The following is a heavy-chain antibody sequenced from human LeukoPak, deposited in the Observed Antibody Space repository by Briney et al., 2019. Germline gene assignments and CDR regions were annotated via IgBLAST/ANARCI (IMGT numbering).Heavy chain of an antibody. Sequence: GGSLRLSCAASGFTFSTYAMSWVRKAPGQGLGWVSALASGASPSYADSLKGRFPISRHNSKNTLYFQLNSLTAEDTAVYYCGRQLGYCSSGNCYFDSWGQGTLGTVSS. CDR3: GRQLGYCSSGNCYFDS. D-gene: IGHD2-15*01. CDR2: LASGASP. J-gene: IGHJ4*02. V-gene: IGHV3-23*01. CDR1: GFTFSTYA.